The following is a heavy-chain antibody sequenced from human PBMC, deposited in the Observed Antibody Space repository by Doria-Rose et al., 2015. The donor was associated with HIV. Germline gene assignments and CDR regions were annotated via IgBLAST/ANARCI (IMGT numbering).Heavy chain of an antibody. Sequence: VQLQESGLGLVKPAETLSLTCTVSGGSISSYYWNWIRQPPGKGLEWTGYIYSSGCTHYNSSLKSRVTISIDTSKNQFSLKLSSVTAADTAVYYCARFRPSRGIYYSLDIWGKGTTVTVSS. V-gene: IGHV4-4*09. D-gene: IGHD3-10*01. CDR3: ARFRPSRGIYYSLDI. J-gene: IGHJ6*03. CDR2: IYSSGCT. CDR1: GGSISSYY.